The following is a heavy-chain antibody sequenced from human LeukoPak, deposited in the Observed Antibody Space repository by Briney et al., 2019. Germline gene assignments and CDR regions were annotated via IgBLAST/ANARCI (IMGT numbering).Heavy chain of an antibody. Sequence: GGSLRLSCAASGFTFSSYSMNWVRQAPGKGLEWVSSISSSSSYIYYADSVKGRFTISRDNAKNSLYLQMNSLRAEDTAVYYCARDRRSFYGSGRYKTNWFDPWGQGTLVTVSS. D-gene: IGHD3-10*01. CDR2: ISSSSSYI. CDR1: GFTFSSYS. V-gene: IGHV3-21*01. CDR3: ARDRRSFYGSGRYKTNWFDP. J-gene: IGHJ5*02.